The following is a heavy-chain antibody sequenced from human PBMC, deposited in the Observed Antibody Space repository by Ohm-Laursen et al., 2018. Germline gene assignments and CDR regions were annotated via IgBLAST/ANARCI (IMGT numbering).Heavy chain of an antibody. CDR3: ARDVAHGGYGFGMDV. Sequence: SLRLSCTAPGFTFSSYNMNWVRQAPGKGLEWVSNISDSSSNIHYADSVKGRFTISRDNAKNSLYLQMNSLRAEDAAVYYCARDVAHGGYGFGMDVWGQGTTVTVS. V-gene: IGHV3-48*01. J-gene: IGHJ6*02. CDR1: GFTFSSYN. D-gene: IGHD5-12*01. CDR2: ISDSSSNI.